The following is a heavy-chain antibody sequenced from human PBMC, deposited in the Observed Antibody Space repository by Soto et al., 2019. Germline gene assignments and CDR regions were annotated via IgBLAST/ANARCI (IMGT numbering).Heavy chain of an antibody. V-gene: IGHV3-30-3*01. CDR1: GFTFSSYA. Sequence: QVQLVESGGGVVQPGRSLRLSCAASGFTFSSYAMHWVRQAPGKGLEWVAVISYDGSNKYYADSVKGRFTISRDNSKNTLYLQMNSLRAEDTAVYYCARDLMGSGWYGLDYWGQGTLVTVSS. J-gene: IGHJ4*02. D-gene: IGHD6-19*01. CDR2: ISYDGSNK. CDR3: ARDLMGSGWYGLDY.